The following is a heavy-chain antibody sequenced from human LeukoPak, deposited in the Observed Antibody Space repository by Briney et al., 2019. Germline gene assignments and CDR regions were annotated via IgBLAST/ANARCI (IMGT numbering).Heavy chain of an antibody. J-gene: IGHJ4*02. Sequence: VASVKVSRKASGYTFTSYGISWVRQAPGQGLEWMGWISAYNGNTNYAQKLQGRVTMTTDTSTSTAYMELRSLRSDDTAVYYCARAFYSSSWYHKEDFFDYWGQGTPVTVSS. V-gene: IGHV1-18*01. CDR3: ARAFYSSSWYHKEDFFDY. D-gene: IGHD6-13*01. CDR2: ISAYNGNT. CDR1: GYTFTSYG.